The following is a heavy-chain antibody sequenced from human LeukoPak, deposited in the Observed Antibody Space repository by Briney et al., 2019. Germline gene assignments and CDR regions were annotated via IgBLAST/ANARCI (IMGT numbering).Heavy chain of an antibody. J-gene: IGHJ4*02. Sequence: ASVKVSCKASGYTFTNFDINWVRQATGQGLEWMGWMNPNSGNTGYAQKFQGRVTMTRNTSISTAYMELSSLRSEDTAVYYCARVRIAAAADYWGQGTLVTVSS. V-gene: IGHV1-8*01. CDR3: ARVRIAAAADY. CDR1: GYTFTNFD. CDR2: MNPNSGNT. D-gene: IGHD6-13*01.